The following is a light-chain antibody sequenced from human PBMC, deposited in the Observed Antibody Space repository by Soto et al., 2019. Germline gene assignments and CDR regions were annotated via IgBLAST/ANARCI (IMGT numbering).Light chain of an antibody. CDR2: GAS. CDR1: QSVSSY. CDR3: QQYGSSPRT. V-gene: IGKV3-20*01. Sequence: EIVLTQSPATLSLSPGERATLSYRASQSVSSYLAWYQQKPGQAPRLLIHGASNRASGIPDRFSGSGSGTDFTLTISRLEPEDFAVYYCQQYGSSPRTFGQGTKVDI. J-gene: IGKJ1*01.